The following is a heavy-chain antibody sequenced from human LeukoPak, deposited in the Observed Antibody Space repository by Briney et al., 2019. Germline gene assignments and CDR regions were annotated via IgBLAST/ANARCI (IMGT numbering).Heavy chain of an antibody. D-gene: IGHD5-18*01. CDR2: INHSGST. CDR3: ARRRYGYAHKYYFDY. Sequence: SSETLSLTCAVYGGSFSGYYWSWIRQPPGKGLEWIGEINHSGSTNYNPSLKSRVTISVDTSKNQFSLKLSSVTAADTAVYYCARRRYGYAHKYYFDYWGQGTLVTVSS. J-gene: IGHJ4*02. CDR1: GGSFSGYY. V-gene: IGHV4-34*01.